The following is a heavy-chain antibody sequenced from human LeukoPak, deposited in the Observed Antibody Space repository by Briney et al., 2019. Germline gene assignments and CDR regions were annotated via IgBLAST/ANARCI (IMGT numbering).Heavy chain of an antibody. CDR3: ARAVYYDFWSGYDAFDI. CDR2: VNPSGGSR. J-gene: IGHJ3*02. V-gene: IGHV1-46*01. D-gene: IGHD3-3*01. CDR1: GYTFTSYY. Sequence: ASVKVSCKASGYTFTSYYMHWVRQAPGQGLEWIGIVNPSGGSRSYEQKSQSRVTMTRDMSTSTAYFELSSLRPEDTAVYYCARAVYYDFWSGYDAFDIWGQGTMVTVSS.